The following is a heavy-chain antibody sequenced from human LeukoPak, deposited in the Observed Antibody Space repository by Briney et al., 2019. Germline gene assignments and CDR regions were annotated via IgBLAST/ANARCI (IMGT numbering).Heavy chain of an antibody. CDR3: ARGYSSGWYSIWFDP. CDR1: GFTVSSNY. D-gene: IGHD6-19*01. CDR2: IYSGGST. Sequence: GGSLRLSCAASGFTVSSNYMSWVRQAPGKGLEWVSVIYSGGSTYYADSVKGRFTISRDNFKNTLYLQMNSLRAEDTAVYYCARGYSSGWYSIWFDPWGQGTLVTVSS. V-gene: IGHV3-53*01. J-gene: IGHJ5*02.